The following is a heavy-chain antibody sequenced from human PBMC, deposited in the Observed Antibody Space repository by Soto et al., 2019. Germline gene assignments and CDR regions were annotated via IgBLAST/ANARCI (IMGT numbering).Heavy chain of an antibody. CDR3: ARDSVRDYLYYYYGMDV. CDR2: IGTSSSYI. J-gene: IGHJ6*02. D-gene: IGHD4-17*01. V-gene: IGHV3-21*01. Sequence: GGSLGLSCAASGFTFSSYTMNWVRQAPGRGLEWVSSIGTSSSYIYYADSVKGRFTISRDNAKNSLFLQMNSLRADDTAVYYCARDSVRDYLYYYYGMDVWGQG. CDR1: GFTFSSYT.